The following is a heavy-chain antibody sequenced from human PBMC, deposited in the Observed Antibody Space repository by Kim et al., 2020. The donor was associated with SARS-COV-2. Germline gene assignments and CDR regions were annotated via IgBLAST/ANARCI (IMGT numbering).Heavy chain of an antibody. Sequence: ASVKVSCKASGYTFTGYYMHWVRQAPGQGLEWMGRINPNSGGTNYAQKFQGRVTMTRDTSISTAYMELSRLISDDTAVYYCARTVHTAMARLNYWGQGTLLTVSS. V-gene: IGHV1-2*06. CDR3: ARTVHTAMARLNY. CDR1: GYTFTGYY. CDR2: INPNSGGT. J-gene: IGHJ4*02. D-gene: IGHD5-18*01.